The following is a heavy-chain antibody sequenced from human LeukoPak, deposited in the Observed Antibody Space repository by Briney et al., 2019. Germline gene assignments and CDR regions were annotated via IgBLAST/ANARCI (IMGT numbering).Heavy chain of an antibody. D-gene: IGHD3-10*01. V-gene: IGHV3-21*01. CDR3: ARAVTYFYGSVTYDWFDP. CDR2: ISSSSSYI. CDR1: GFTFSRNS. J-gene: IGHJ5*02. Sequence: GGSLRLSCAGSGFTFSRNSMNWVRQAPGKGLEWVSSISSSSSYIYYADSVKGRFTISRDNAKNTLYLQMNSLRAEDTAIYYCARAVTYFYGSVTYDWFDPWGQGTLVTVSS.